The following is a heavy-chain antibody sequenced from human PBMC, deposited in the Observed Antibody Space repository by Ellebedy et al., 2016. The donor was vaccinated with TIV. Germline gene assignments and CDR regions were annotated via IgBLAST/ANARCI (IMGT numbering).Heavy chain of an antibody. CDR1: GFTFSSFT. D-gene: IGHD6-13*01. V-gene: IGHV3-21*01. J-gene: IGHJ4*02. CDR2: ISSSGTYI. Sequence: GESLKISCAASGFTFSSFTMNWVRQAPGKGLEWVSSISSSGTYIHNADSVKGRFTISRDNAKNSLYLQMNRLRVEDTAIYYCARPAASYSSSWYDFDCWGQGTLVTV. CDR3: ARPAASYSSSWYDFDC.